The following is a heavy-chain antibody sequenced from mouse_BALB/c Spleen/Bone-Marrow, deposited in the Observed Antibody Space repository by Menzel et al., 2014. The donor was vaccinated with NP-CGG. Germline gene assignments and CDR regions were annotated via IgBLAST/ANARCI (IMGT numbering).Heavy chain of an antibody. V-gene: IGHV1-7*01. D-gene: IGHD2-4*01. Sequence: VQLQQSGAELAKPGASVKMSCKASGYTFTSYWMHWVKQRPGQGLEWIGYINPSTGYTEYNQKFKDKATLTADKSSSTAYMQLSSLTSEDSAVYYCARLGDYDAFADWGQGTPLTVSA. CDR3: ARLGDYDAFAD. CDR1: GYTFTSYW. CDR2: INPSTGYT. J-gene: IGHJ3*01.